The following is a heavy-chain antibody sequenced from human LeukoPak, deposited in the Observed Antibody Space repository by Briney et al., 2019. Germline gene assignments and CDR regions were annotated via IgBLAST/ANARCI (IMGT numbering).Heavy chain of an antibody. D-gene: IGHD6-13*01. V-gene: IGHV1-2*02. Sequence: ASVKVSCKASGYTLTGYYMHWVRQAPGQGLEWMGWINPNSGGTNYAQKFQGRVTMTRDTSISTAYMELSRLRSDDPAVYYCARGRIAAAGTWWFDPWGQGTLVTVSS. CDR3: ARGRIAAAGTWWFDP. CDR1: GYTLTGYY. J-gene: IGHJ5*02. CDR2: INPNSGGT.